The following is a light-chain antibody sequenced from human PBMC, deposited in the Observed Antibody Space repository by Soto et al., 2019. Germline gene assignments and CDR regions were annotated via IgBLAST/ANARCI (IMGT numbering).Light chain of an antibody. CDR3: QAWDTSRYV. Sequence: SYELTQPPSVSVSPGQTASITCSGDKLGDKYTCWYQQKPGQSPVLVIYQDSKRPSGIPERFSGSISGNTATLAISGTQAMDEADYYCQAWDTSRYVFGTGTKLTVL. J-gene: IGLJ1*01. CDR1: KLGDKY. V-gene: IGLV3-1*01. CDR2: QDS.